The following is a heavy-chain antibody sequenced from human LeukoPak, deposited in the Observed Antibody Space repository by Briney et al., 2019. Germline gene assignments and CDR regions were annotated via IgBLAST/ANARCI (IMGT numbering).Heavy chain of an antibody. CDR1: GFTFSSYA. J-gene: IGHJ5*02. CDR2: ISGSGGST. CDR3: AEAYSSSWRYNWFDP. D-gene: IGHD6-13*01. Sequence: PGGSLRLFCAASGFTFSSYAMSWVRQAPGKGLEWVSAISGSGGSTYYADSVKGRFTISRDNSKNTLYLQMNSLRAEDTAVYYCAEAYSSSWRYNWFDPWGQGTLVTVSS. V-gene: IGHV3-23*01.